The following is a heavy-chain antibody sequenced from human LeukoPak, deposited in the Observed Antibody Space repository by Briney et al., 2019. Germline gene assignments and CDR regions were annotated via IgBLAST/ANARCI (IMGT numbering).Heavy chain of an antibody. V-gene: IGHV3-11*01. CDR1: GFTFSDYY. CDR3: ARGLTKGVATIYY. CDR2: ISSSGSTI. Sequence: PGGSLRLSCAASGFTFSDYYMSWIRQAPGKGLEWVSYISSSGSTIYYADSVKGRFTISRDNAKNSLYLQMNSLRADDTAVYYCARGLTKGVATIYYWGQGTLVTVSS. J-gene: IGHJ4*02. D-gene: IGHD5-12*01.